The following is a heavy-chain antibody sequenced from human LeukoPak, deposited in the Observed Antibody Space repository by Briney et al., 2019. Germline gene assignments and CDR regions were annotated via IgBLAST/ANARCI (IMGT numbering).Heavy chain of an antibody. CDR2: IYTSGST. Sequence: PSETLSLTCTVSGGSISSGSYYWSWIRQPAGKGLEWIGRIYTSGSTNYNPSLKSRVTISVDTSKNQFSLKLSSVTAADTAVYYCARVAGLIAAAGTADYWGQGTLVTVSS. CDR3: ARVAGLIAAAGTADY. V-gene: IGHV4-61*02. J-gene: IGHJ4*02. D-gene: IGHD6-13*01. CDR1: GGSISSGSYY.